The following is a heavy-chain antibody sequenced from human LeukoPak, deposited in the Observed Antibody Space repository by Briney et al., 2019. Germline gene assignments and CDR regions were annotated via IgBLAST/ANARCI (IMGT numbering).Heavy chain of an antibody. Sequence: GGSLRLSCAASGFTFSNAWMSWVRQAPGKGLEWVGRIKSKTDGGTTDYAAPVKGRFTISRDDSKNTLYLQMNSLKTEDTAVYYCTTDPSITMIVAGYYFDHWGQGTLVTVSS. CDR1: GFTFSNAW. V-gene: IGHV3-15*01. J-gene: IGHJ4*02. D-gene: IGHD3-22*01. CDR3: TTDPSITMIVAGYYFDH. CDR2: IKSKTDGGTT.